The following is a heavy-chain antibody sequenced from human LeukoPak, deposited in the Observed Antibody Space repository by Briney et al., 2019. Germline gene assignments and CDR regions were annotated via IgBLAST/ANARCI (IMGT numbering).Heavy chain of an antibody. Sequence: GGSQRLSCAASGFTFSSYGMSWVRQAPGKGLEWVSAISGSGGSTYYADSVKGRFTISRDNSKNTLYLQMNSLRAEDTAVYYCAKDLWLYYYGLGTQDWGQGTLVTVSS. D-gene: IGHD3-10*01. V-gene: IGHV3-23*01. CDR2: ISGSGGST. CDR3: AKDLWLYYYGLGTQD. J-gene: IGHJ4*02. CDR1: GFTFSSYG.